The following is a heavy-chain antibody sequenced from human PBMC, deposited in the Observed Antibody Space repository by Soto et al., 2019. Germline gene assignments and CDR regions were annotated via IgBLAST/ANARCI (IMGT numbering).Heavy chain of an antibody. CDR1: GFTFSSYG. D-gene: IGHD5-12*01. CDR2: IWYDGSNK. CDR3: ARESYSGYDLDAFDI. J-gene: IGHJ3*02. Sequence: GGSLRLSCAASGFTFSSYGMHWVRQAPGKGLEWVAVIWYDGSNKYYADSVKGRFTISRDNSKNTLYLQMNSLRAEDTAVYYCARESYSGYDLDAFDIWGQGTMVTV. V-gene: IGHV3-33*01.